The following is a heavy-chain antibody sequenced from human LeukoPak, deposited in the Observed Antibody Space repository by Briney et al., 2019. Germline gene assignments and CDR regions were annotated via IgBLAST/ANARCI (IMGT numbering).Heavy chain of an antibody. D-gene: IGHD3-10*01. CDR3: ARDFGTGSYLEY. V-gene: IGHV1-18*01. Sequence: ASVKVSCYPSGYTFTTYCLSWVRPVPGQGHELIGWINPDNGNTNYAQKFRGRVTMTTDASTSTVYMELRSLRSDDTAVYYCARDFGTGSYLEYWGQGTPITVSS. CDR1: GYTFTTYC. CDR2: INPDNGNT. J-gene: IGHJ4*02.